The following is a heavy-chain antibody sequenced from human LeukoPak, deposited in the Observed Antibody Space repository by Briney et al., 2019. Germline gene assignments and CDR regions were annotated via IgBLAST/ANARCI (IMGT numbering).Heavy chain of an antibody. V-gene: IGHV1-69*05. Sequence: SVKVSCKASGGTFSSYAISWVRQAPGQGLEWMGGIIPIFGTANYAQKFQGRVTITTDESTNTAYMELSSLRSVDTAVYYCARAPLRYFEPHHPPFDYWGQGTLVTVSS. D-gene: IGHD3-9*01. CDR1: GGTFSSYA. J-gene: IGHJ4*02. CDR3: ARAPLRYFEPHHPPFDY. CDR2: IIPIFGTA.